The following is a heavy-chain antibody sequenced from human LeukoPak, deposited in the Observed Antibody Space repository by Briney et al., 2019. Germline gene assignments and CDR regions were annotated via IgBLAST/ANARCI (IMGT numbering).Heavy chain of an antibody. CDR1: GGTFSSYA. Sequence: GASVKVSCKASGGTFSSYAISWVRQAPGQGLEWMGWMNPICGNTGFAQKFQGRVTITRITSISTAYMEMSSLRSDDTAVYYCVRGAKCSGADCDSTKEYVYYFDYWGQGTLVTVSS. CDR3: VRGAKCSGADCDSTKEYVYYFDY. D-gene: IGHD6-25*01. J-gene: IGHJ4*02. V-gene: IGHV1-8*03. CDR2: MNPICGNT.